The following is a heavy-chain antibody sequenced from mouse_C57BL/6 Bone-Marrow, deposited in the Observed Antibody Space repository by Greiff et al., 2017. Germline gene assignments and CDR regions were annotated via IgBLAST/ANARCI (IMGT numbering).Heavy chain of an antibody. J-gene: IGHJ4*01. CDR1: GYTFTDYE. CDR3: TREGVLYYCNYGAMDY. Sequence: VQLQQSGAELVRPGASVTLSCKASGYTFTDYEMHWVKQTPVHGLEWIGAIDPETGGTAYNQKFKGKAKLTADKSSSTAYMERRSLTSEDSAVYYCTREGVLYYCNYGAMDYWGQGTSVTGSS. V-gene: IGHV1-15*01. CDR2: IDPETGGT. D-gene: IGHD2-1*01.